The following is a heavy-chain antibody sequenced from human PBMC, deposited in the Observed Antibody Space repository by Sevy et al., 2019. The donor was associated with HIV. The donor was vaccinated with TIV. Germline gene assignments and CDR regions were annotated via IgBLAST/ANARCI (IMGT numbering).Heavy chain of an antibody. CDR2: ISYDGSNK. Sequence: GGSLRLSCAASGFTFSSYAMHWVRQAPGKGLEWVAVISYDGSNKYYADSVKGRFTNSRDNSKNTRYLQMDSLRAEDTAVDYCAREKIYGSGSRYPAHYYYGMDVWGQGTTVTVSS. J-gene: IGHJ6*02. CDR1: GFTFSSYA. D-gene: IGHD3-10*01. CDR3: AREKIYGSGSRYPAHYYYGMDV. V-gene: IGHV3-30*04.